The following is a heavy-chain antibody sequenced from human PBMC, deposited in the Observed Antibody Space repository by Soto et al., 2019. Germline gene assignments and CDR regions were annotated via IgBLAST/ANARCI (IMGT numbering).Heavy chain of an antibody. V-gene: IGHV3-30-3*01. J-gene: IGHJ4*02. CDR1: GFIFSGYA. D-gene: IGHD5-12*01. CDR2: ISYDGNTK. CDR3: AKETSAYEIDY. Sequence: QVQLVESGGGVVQPGRSLRLSCAASGFIFSGYAKHWVRQAPGKGLEWVAVISYDGNTKYYADSVKGRFTVSRDNSKNMLYVQINNLSAEDTAMYYCAKETSAYEIDYWGQGTLVTVSS.